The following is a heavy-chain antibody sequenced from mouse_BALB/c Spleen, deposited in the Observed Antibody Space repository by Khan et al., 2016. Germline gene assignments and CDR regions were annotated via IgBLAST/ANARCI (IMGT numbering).Heavy chain of an antibody. J-gene: IGHJ2*01. Sequence: QIQLVQSGPELKKPGETVKISCKASGYSLRNYGMNWVKQAPGKGLKWMGWINTYTGEPTYDDDFKGRFAFSLETSANTAYLQINNLKNEDMATYFCARHYYGSRANYFDYWGQGTTLTVSS. CDR2: INTYTGEP. CDR1: GYSLRNYG. D-gene: IGHD1-1*01. CDR3: ARHYYGSRANYFDY. V-gene: IGHV9-1*02.